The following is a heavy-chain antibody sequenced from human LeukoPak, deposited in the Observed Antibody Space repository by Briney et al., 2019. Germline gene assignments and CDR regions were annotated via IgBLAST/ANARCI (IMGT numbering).Heavy chain of an antibody. Sequence: GGSLRLSCAASGITFRNYGMHWVRQAPGKGLEWVAIIWYDGSNKYYADSVKGRFTISRDNSKNTLYLQMISLRVEDTAVYYCASVWRALGYTIDYWGQGTQVAVSS. CDR2: IWYDGSNK. J-gene: IGHJ4*02. CDR3: ASVWRALGYTIDY. D-gene: IGHD5-18*01. V-gene: IGHV3-33*01. CDR1: GITFRNYG.